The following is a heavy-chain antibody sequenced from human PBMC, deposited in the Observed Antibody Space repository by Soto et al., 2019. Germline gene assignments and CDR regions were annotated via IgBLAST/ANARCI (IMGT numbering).Heavy chain of an antibody. Sequence: PGGSLRLSCAASGFTFSSYWMSWVRQAPGKGLEWVANIKQDGSEKYYVDSVKGRFTISRDNAKNSLYLQMNSLRAEDTAVYYCARVEWLRYTSYYYGMDVWGQGTTVSVSS. CDR2: IKQDGSEK. CDR1: GFTFSSYW. V-gene: IGHV3-7*01. CDR3: ARVEWLRYTSYYYGMDV. D-gene: IGHD5-12*01. J-gene: IGHJ6*02.